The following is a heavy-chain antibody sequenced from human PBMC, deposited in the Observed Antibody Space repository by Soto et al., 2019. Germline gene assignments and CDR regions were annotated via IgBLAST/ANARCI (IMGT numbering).Heavy chain of an antibody. D-gene: IGHD2-21*02. CDR2: IKSKTDGGTT. V-gene: IGHV3-15*01. J-gene: IGHJ6*02. Sequence: GGSLRLSCAASGFTFSNAWMSWVRQAPGKGLEWVGRIKSKTDGGTTDYAAPVKGRFTISRDDSKNTLYLQMNSLKTEDTAVYYCAKDDPGDFYSYYGLDVWGQGTTVTVSS. CDR3: AKDDPGDFYSYYGLDV. CDR1: GFTFSNAW.